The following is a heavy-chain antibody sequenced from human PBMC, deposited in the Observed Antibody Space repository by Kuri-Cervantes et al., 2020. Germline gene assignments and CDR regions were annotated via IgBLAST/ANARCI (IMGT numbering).Heavy chain of an antibody. CDR3: ARGIWFGEGGY. CDR1: GVSIDFYY. V-gene: IGHV4-34*01. D-gene: IGHD3-10*01. CDR2: INHSGST. Sequence: SETLSLTCNVSGVSIDFYYWSWIRQPPGKGLEWIGEINHSGSTNYNPSLKSRDTISVDTSKNQFSLKLSSATAADTAVYYCARGIWFGEGGYWGQGTLVTVSS. J-gene: IGHJ4*02.